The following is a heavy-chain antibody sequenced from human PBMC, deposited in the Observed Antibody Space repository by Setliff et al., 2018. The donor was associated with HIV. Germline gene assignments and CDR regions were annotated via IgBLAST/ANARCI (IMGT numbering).Heavy chain of an antibody. CDR3: VRQILDIVVMVGATVSSDFDI. Sequence: SETLSLTCTVSGASISSSNYYWGWIRQPPGEELEWIGSVYYSGSTYYNPSLKSRVTISVDTSKNQFSLNLSPVTAADTAVYFCVRQILDIVVMVGATVSSDFDIWGQGTTVTVSS. J-gene: IGHJ3*02. V-gene: IGHV4-39*01. D-gene: IGHD2-15*01. CDR2: VYYSGST. CDR1: GASISSSNYY.